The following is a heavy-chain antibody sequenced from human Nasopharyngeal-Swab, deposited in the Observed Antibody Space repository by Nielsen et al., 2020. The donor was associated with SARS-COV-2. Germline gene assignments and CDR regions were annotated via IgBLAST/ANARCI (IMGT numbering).Heavy chain of an antibody. CDR2: IYYDGSKK. V-gene: IGHV3-33*01. CDR1: GFTFSSYG. Sequence: GESLKISCAASGFTFSSYGMHWVRQAPGKGLEWVAIIYYDGSKKYYADSVNGRFTISRDNSKNTLYLQMNSLRGEDTAVYYCARENGVGELLGVSFDYWGQGTLVTVSS. J-gene: IGHJ4*02. CDR3: ARENGVGELLGVSFDY. D-gene: IGHD3-10*01.